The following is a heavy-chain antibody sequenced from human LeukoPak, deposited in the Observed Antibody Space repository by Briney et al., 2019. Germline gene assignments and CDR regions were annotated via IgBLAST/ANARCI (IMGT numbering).Heavy chain of an antibody. Sequence: ASVKVSCKASGYSFNDKYLHWVRQAPGQGLEWMGSINPNSGGTNYAQKFQGRVTMTRDMSTSTGYMELSSLRSEDTAVYDCARDFNGLDYWGQGTLVTVSS. CDR1: GYSFNDKY. J-gene: IGHJ4*02. CDR2: INPNSGGT. CDR3: ARDFNGLDY. V-gene: IGHV1-2*02.